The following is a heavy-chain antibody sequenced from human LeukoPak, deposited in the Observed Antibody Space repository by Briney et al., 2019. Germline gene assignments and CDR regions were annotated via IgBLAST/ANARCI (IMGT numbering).Heavy chain of an antibody. J-gene: IGHJ4*02. CDR3: AGRHCSGGDCYFAGADPFDY. V-gene: IGHV3-53*01. CDR1: GFTVSSTY. D-gene: IGHD2-21*01. CDR2: IYSGGNI. Sequence: GGSLRLSCAASGFTVSSTYMSWVRQAPGKGLEWVSVIYSGGNIYYIESVKGRFTVSRDTSKNTLYLQMNSLRAEDTAVYFCAGRHCSGGDCYFAGADPFDYWGQGTLVTVSS.